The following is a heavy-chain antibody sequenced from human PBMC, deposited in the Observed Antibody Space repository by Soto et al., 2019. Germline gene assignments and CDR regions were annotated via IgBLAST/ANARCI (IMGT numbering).Heavy chain of an antibody. CDR1: GGSISSGGYS. V-gene: IGHV4-30-2*01. D-gene: IGHD6-19*01. Sequence: SETLSLTCAVSGGSISSGGYSWSWIRQPPGKGLEWIGYIYHSGSTYYNPSLKSRVTISVDRSKNQFSLKLSSVTAADTAVYYCARSIAVAYDWYDPWGQGTLVIVAS. J-gene: IGHJ5*02. CDR3: ARSIAVAYDWYDP. CDR2: IYHSGST.